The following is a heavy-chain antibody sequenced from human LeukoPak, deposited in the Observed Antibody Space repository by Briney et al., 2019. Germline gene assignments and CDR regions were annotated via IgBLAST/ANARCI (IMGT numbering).Heavy chain of an antibody. V-gene: IGHV3-23*01. CDR3: EKLRADSSGWPFDY. CDR1: GFTFSIYA. J-gene: IGHJ4*02. D-gene: IGHD6-19*01. CDR2: ISGTSGNT. Sequence: GGSLRLSCAASGFTFSIYAMSWVRQAPGKGLEWVSSISGTSGNTYYADSVKGRFAISRDNSKDTLYLQMNSLRAEDTAIYYCEKLRADSSGWPFDYWGQGTLVTVSS.